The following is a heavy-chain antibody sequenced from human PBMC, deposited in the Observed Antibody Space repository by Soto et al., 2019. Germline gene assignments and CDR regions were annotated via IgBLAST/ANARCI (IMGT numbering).Heavy chain of an antibody. D-gene: IGHD3-3*01. CDR2: ISHDGRIE. CDR3: ARDGLPDDFRSGGYWFDP. V-gene: IGHV3-30-3*01. Sequence: GGSLRLSCAASGFTFSTFALHWVRQAPGEGLEWVALISHDGRIEKYADSVKGRFTISRDNSKNTLYMQMDGLRLEDTGVYYCARDGLPDDFRSGGYWFDPWGQGTLVTVSS. J-gene: IGHJ5*02. CDR1: GFTFSTFA.